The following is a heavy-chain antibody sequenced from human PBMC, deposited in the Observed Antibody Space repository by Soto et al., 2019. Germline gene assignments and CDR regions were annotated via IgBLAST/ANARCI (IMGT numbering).Heavy chain of an antibody. CDR3: ATGPSSGWYFLLDY. J-gene: IGHJ4*02. CDR1: GYTLTELS. Sequence: ASVKVSCKVSGYTLTELSMHWVRQAPGKGLEWMGGFDPEDGETIYAQKFQGRVTMTEDTSTDTAYMELSSLRSEDTAVYYCATGPSSGWYFLLDYRGQGTLVTVSS. CDR2: FDPEDGET. V-gene: IGHV1-24*01. D-gene: IGHD6-19*01.